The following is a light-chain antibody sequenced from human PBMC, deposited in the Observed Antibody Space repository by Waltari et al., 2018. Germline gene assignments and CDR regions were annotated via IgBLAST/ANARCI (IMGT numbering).Light chain of an antibody. CDR3: QQSSSTPPFT. CDR2: AAS. V-gene: IGKV1-39*01. CDR1: QSISSY. Sequence: DIQMTQSPSSLSASVGDRVTITCRASQSISSYLNWYQQKPGKAPKLLIHAASRLQSGVPSRFSGSGSGTDFTLTINSLQPEDFATYYCQQSSSTPPFTFGPGTKVDIK. J-gene: IGKJ3*01.